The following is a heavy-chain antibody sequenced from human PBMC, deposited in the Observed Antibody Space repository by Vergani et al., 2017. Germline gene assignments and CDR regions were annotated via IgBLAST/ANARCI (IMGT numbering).Heavy chain of an antibody. Sequence: QVQLVQSGAEVKKPGSSVKVSCKASGGTFSSYAISWVRQAPGQGLEWMGGIIPIFGTANYAQKFQGRVTITADESTRTASMELSSRRAEDTAVYYCARVPDIVVVVAATFSNYYYDMDVWGKGTTVTVSS. CDR2: IIPIFGTA. CDR3: ARVPDIVVVVAATFSNYYYDMDV. J-gene: IGHJ6*03. V-gene: IGHV1-69*01. CDR1: GGTFSSYA. D-gene: IGHD2-15*01.